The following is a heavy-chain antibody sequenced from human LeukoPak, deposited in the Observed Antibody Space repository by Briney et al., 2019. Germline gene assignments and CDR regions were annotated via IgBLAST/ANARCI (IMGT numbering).Heavy chain of an antibody. V-gene: IGHV3-53*01. CDR1: GFTVSNNY. D-gene: IGHD5-18*01. CDR3: ARGDTAMVPLDY. J-gene: IGHJ4*02. Sequence: GGSLRLSCAASGFTVSNNYMSWVRQAPGKGLEWVSVIYSGGSTYYADSVKGRFTISRDNSKNTLYLQMNSLRAEDTAVYYCARGDTAMVPLDYWGQGTLVTVSS. CDR2: IYSGGST.